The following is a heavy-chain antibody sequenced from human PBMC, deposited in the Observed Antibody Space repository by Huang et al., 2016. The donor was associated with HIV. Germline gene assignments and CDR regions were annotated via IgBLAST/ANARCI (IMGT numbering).Heavy chain of an antibody. J-gene: IGHJ3*01. D-gene: IGHD4-4*01. CDR2: IGSDRPDT. V-gene: IGHV1-18*01. CDR1: GYVFGSYG. CDR3: ARDPYYSNRWKRNDASFL. Sequence: QVQLVQSGGEVMQPGASVRVSCKASGYVFGSYGMSWVRQAPGEGIEWLGWIGSDRPDTSAAQKLQGRVTMTTDTSTTTTYMELRSLRSDDTAMYYCARDPYYSNRWKRNDASFLWGQGTMITVSS.